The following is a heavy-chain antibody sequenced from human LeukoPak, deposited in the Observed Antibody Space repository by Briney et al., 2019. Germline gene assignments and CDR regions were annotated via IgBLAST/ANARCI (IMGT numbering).Heavy chain of an antibody. Sequence: PGGSLRLSCAASGFTFSSYWMSWVRQAPGKGLEWVANIKQDGSEKYYVDSAKGRFTISRDNAKNSLYLQMNSLRAEDTAVYYCASVYYGYYFDYWGQGTLVTVSS. CDR1: GFTFSSYW. CDR2: IKQDGSEK. V-gene: IGHV3-7*01. D-gene: IGHD3-10*01. J-gene: IGHJ4*02. CDR3: ASVYYGYYFDY.